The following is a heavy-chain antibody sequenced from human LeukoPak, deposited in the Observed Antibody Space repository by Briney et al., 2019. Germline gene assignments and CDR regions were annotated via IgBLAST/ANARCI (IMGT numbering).Heavy chain of an antibody. CDR1: GGSFSGYY. J-gene: IGHJ4*02. Sequence: SETLSLTCAVYGGSFSGYYWSWIRQPPGKGLEWSGEISHSGSSNYNPSLKSRVTISVDTSKNQFSLKLSSVTAADTAVYYCSRGYCSSTSCYLYFDYWGQGTLVTVSS. V-gene: IGHV4-34*01. CDR2: ISHSGSS. D-gene: IGHD2-2*01. CDR3: SRGYCSSTSCYLYFDY.